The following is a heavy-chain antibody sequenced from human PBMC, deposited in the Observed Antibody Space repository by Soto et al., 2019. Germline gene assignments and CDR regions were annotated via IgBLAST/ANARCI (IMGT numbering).Heavy chain of an antibody. CDR1: GFTFSSYA. D-gene: IGHD2-21*02. V-gene: IGHV3-30-3*01. CDR3: ARQRLAYCGGDCYSDAFDI. CDR2: ISYGGSNK. J-gene: IGHJ3*02. Sequence: PGGSLRLSCVASGFTFSSYAMHWVRQAPGKGLEWVAVISYGGSNKYHADSVKGRFTISRDNSKNTLYLQMDSLRAEDTAVYYCARQRLAYCGGDCYSDAFDIWGQGTMVTVSS.